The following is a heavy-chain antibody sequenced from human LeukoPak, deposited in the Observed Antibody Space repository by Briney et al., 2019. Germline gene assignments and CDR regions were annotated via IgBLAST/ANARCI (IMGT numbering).Heavy chain of an antibody. CDR2: ISAYNGNT. CDR1: GYTFTSYG. D-gene: IGHD3-3*01. Sequence: ASVKVSCKASGYTFTSYGISWVRQAPGQGLEWMGWISAYNGNTNYAQKLQGRVTMTTDTSTSTAYMELRGLRSDDTAVYYCARDTYYDFWSGPDYWGQGTLVTVSS. CDR3: ARDTYYDFWSGPDY. J-gene: IGHJ4*02. V-gene: IGHV1-18*01.